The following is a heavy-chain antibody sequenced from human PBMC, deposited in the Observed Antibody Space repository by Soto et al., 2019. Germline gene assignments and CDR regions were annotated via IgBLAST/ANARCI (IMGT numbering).Heavy chain of an antibody. Sequence: ASVKVSCKASGYTFTSYYMHWVRQAPGQGLEWMGIINPSGGSTSYAQKFQGRVTMTRDTSTSTVYMELSRLRSDDTAVYYCARGPGFLEWLFNDAFDIWGQGTMVTVSS. CDR3: ARGPGFLEWLFNDAFDI. D-gene: IGHD3-3*01. CDR2: INPSGGST. J-gene: IGHJ3*02. V-gene: IGHV1-46*01. CDR1: GYTFTSYY.